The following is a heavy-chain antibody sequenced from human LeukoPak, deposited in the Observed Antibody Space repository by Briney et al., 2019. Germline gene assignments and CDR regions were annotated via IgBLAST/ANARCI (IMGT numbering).Heavy chain of an antibody. V-gene: IGHV3-21*01. D-gene: IGHD5-12*01. J-gene: IGHJ4*02. CDR3: ARGARSGYDFDY. CDR2: ISSNSRYI. Sequence: GGSLRLSCAASGFTFSTYSMSWVRQAPGKGLEWVSSISSNSRYIYYADSMRGRFTISRDNAKNSLYLQMNSLRAEDTAVYYCARGARSGYDFDYWGQGTLVTVSS. CDR1: GFTFSTYS.